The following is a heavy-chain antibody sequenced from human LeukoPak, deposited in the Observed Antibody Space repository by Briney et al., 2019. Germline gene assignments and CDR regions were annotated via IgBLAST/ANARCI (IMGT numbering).Heavy chain of an antibody. D-gene: IGHD1-26*01. CDR2: IYYSGST. Sequence: SETLSLTCTVSGGSISSYYWSWIRQPPGKGLEWIGYIYYSGSTNYNPSLKSRVTISVDTSKNQFSLKLSSVTAADTAVYYCARGRGSYYYSDYWGQGTLVTVSS. CDR3: ARGRGSYYYSDY. CDR1: GGSISSYY. J-gene: IGHJ4*02. V-gene: IGHV4-59*01.